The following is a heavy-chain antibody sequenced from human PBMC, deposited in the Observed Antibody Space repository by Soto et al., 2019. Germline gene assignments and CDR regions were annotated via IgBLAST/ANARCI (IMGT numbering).Heavy chain of an antibody. D-gene: IGHD6-13*01. CDR3: ARGGSSWHFDY. Sequence: PSETLSLTCTVSGGSISSGGYYWSWIRQHPGKGLEWIGYIYYSGSTYYNPSLKSRVTISVDTSKNQFSLKLSSVTAADTAVYYCARGGSSWHFDYWGQGTLVTVSS. CDR2: IYYSGST. CDR1: GGSISSGGYY. V-gene: IGHV4-61*08. J-gene: IGHJ4*02.